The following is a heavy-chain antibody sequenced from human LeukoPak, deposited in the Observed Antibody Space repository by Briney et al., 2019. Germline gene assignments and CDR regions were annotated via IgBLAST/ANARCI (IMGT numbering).Heavy chain of an antibody. CDR3: ARASGGYYDSSGSFDH. CDR2: IHSGDST. CDR1: GFTVGSNY. Sequence: GGSLRLSCAASGFTVGSNYMSWVRQAPGKGLEWVSGIHSGDSTYYADSVKGRITISRDNSRNMLYLQMNSLRAEDTAVYHCARASGGYYDSSGSFDHWGQGTLVTVSS. D-gene: IGHD3-22*01. J-gene: IGHJ4*02. V-gene: IGHV3-53*01.